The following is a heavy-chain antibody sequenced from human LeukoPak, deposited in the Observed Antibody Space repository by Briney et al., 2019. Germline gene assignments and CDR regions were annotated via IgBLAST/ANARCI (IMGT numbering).Heavy chain of an antibody. CDR2: IKQDGSEK. Sequence: GGSLRLSCAASGFTFSRYWMSWVRQAPGKGLEWVANIKQDGSEKYYVNSVKGRFTISRDNAKNSVYLQMNGLRVEDTAIYYCAREGVDIVTYDYWGQGTLVTVSS. D-gene: IGHD5-12*01. CDR1: GFTFSRYW. J-gene: IGHJ4*02. CDR3: AREGVDIVTYDY. V-gene: IGHV3-7*03.